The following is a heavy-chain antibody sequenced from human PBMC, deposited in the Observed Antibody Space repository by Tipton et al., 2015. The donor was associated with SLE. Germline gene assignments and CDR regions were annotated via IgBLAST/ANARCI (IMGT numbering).Heavy chain of an antibody. V-gene: IGHV4-59*12. D-gene: IGHD6-6*01. CDR2: IYYSGST. Sequence: TLSLTCTVSGGSISSYYWSWIRQPPGKGLEWIGYIYYSGSTNYNPSLKSRVTISVDTSKNQFSLKLSSVTAADTAVYYCARDRGYSSSSGDAFDIWGQGTMVTVSS. CDR1: GGSISSYY. J-gene: IGHJ3*02. CDR3: ARDRGYSSSSGDAFDI.